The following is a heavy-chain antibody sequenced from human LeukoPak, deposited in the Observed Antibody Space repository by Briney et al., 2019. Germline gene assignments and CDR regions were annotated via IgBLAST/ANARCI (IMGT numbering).Heavy chain of an antibody. V-gene: IGHV3-21*01. Sequence: PGGSLRLSCAASGFTFSSYSMNWVRQAPGQGLEWVSSISSSSSYIYYADSVKGRFTISRDNAKNSLYLQMNSLRAEDTAVYYCARDGVPSANSSSWYRIDYWGQGTLVTVSS. CDR3: ARDGVPSANSSSWYRIDY. CDR1: GFTFSSYS. J-gene: IGHJ4*02. D-gene: IGHD6-13*01. CDR2: ISSSSSYI.